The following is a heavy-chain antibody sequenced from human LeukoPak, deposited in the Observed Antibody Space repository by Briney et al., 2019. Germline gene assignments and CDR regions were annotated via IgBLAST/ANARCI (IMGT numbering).Heavy chain of an antibody. CDR2: INPNSGGT. Sequence: VASVKVSCKASGYTFTGYYMHWVRQAPGQGLEWMGWINPNSGGTNYAQKFQGRVTMTRDTSISTAYMELSRLRSDDTAVYYRARDPARTYGSTYYYYYMDVWGKGTTVTVSS. J-gene: IGHJ6*03. CDR3: ARDPARTYGSTYYYYYMDV. D-gene: IGHD3-10*01. CDR1: GYTFTGYY. V-gene: IGHV1-2*02.